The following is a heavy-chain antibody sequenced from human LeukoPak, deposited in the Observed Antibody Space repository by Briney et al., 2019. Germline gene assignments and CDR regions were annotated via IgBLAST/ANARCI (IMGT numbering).Heavy chain of an antibody. CDR3: ANIDSTGRSY. J-gene: IGHJ4*02. V-gene: IGHV3-23*01. Sequence: GGSLRLSCAASGFTFSSYAMSWVRQAPGKGLEWVSAISGSGGSTYYADSVKGRFTISRDNSKNTLYLQMSSLRAEDTAVFYCANIDSTGRSYLGQGTLVTVSS. CDR1: GFTFSSYA. CDR2: ISGSGGST. D-gene: IGHD3-9*01.